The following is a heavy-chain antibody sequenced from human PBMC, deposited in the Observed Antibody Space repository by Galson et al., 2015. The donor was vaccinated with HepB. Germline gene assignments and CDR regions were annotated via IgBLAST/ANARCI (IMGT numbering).Heavy chain of an antibody. Sequence: SLRLSCAASGFTFSGSAINWVRQAPGKGLEWIGRIRSKDNDYTDLYVPSLKGRLVDSRDDSKNMAYLHMMRLKTDDTAVYYCVRSGELSGYSSRWGQGTLVIVSS. J-gene: IGHJ4*02. CDR2: IRSKDNDYTD. V-gene: IGHV3-73*01. CDR1: GFTFSGSA. CDR3: VRSGELSGYSSR. D-gene: IGHD6-13*01.